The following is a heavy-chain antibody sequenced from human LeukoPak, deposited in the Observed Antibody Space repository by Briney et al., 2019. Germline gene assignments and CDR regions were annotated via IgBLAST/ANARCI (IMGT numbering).Heavy chain of an antibody. J-gene: IGHJ4*02. Sequence: GGSLRLSCAASGFIFSSYAMTWVRQPPGKGLEWVSAVSGRADSTYYADSVKGRFTISRDNSKNTLYLQMDSLRAEDTALYYCAQVRYSDILTGYYIDYWGLGTLVTVSS. V-gene: IGHV3-23*01. D-gene: IGHD3-9*01. CDR3: AQVRYSDILTGYYIDY. CDR2: VSGRADST. CDR1: GFIFSSYA.